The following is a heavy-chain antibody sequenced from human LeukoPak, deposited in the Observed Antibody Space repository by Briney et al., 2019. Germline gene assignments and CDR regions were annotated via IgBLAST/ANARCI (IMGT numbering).Heavy chain of an antibody. J-gene: IGHJ4*02. CDR1: GGSFSGYY. D-gene: IGHD4-23*01. Sequence: PSETLSLTCAVYGGSFSGYYWSWIRQPPGKGLEWIGEINHSGSTNYNPSLKSRVTISVDTSKNQFSLKLSSATAADTAVYYCARVRGVATVVRFDYWGQGTLVTVSS. CDR2: INHSGST. V-gene: IGHV4-34*01. CDR3: ARVRGVATVVRFDY.